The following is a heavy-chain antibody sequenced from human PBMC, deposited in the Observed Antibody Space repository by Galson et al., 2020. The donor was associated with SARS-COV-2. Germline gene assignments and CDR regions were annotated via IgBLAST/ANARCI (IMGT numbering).Heavy chain of an antibody. Sequence: GESLKISCAASGFTFSSYGMHWVRQAPGKGLEWVAVISYDGSNKYYADSVKGRFTISRDNSKNTLYLQMNSLRAEDTAVYYCAKDVVGATGYYYYYGMDVWGQGTTVTVSS. D-gene: IGHD1-26*01. V-gene: IGHV3-30*18. J-gene: IGHJ6*02. CDR2: ISYDGSNK. CDR3: AKDVVGATGYYYYYGMDV. CDR1: GFTFSSYG.